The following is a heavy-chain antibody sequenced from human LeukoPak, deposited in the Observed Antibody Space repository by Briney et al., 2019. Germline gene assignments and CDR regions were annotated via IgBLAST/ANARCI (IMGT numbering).Heavy chain of an antibody. D-gene: IGHD3-16*01. V-gene: IGHV3-66*02. CDR2: IYSGDNT. Sequence: GGSLRLSCAASGFTVSNNYMSWVRQAPGKGLEWVSVIYSGDNTYYVESVKGRFTISRDNSKNTLFLQMNSLRAEDTAAYYCAGRRVLDASFDYWGQGTLVTVSS. CDR3: AGRRVLDASFDY. CDR1: GFTVSNNY. J-gene: IGHJ4*02.